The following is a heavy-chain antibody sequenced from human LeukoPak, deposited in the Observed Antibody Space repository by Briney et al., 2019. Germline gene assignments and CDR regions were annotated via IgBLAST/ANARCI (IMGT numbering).Heavy chain of an antibody. Sequence: GASVKVSCKASGGTFSSYAISWVRQAPGQGLEWMGGIIPIFGTANYAQKFQGRVTITADESTSTAYMELSSLRSEDTAVYYCARNRWFGESSDFDYWGQGTLVTVSS. CDR2: IIPIFGTA. CDR3: ARNRWFGESSDFDY. J-gene: IGHJ4*02. D-gene: IGHD3-10*01. CDR1: GGTFSSYA. V-gene: IGHV1-69*13.